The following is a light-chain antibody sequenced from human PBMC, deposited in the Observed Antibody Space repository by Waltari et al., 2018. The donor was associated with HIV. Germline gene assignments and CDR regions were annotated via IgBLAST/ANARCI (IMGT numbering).Light chain of an antibody. J-gene: IGLJ1*01. CDR1: TLSSKY. CDR2: KDS. V-gene: IGLV3-25*03. CDR3: QSADHSDSCV. Sequence: SYELTQPPSVSVSPGQTARITCSGDTLSSKYTSWYQQKPGQAPILGIFKDSGRPSGIPERFSGSISGTTVTLTFSEVQTEDEADYYCQSADHSDSCVFGTGTTLTVL.